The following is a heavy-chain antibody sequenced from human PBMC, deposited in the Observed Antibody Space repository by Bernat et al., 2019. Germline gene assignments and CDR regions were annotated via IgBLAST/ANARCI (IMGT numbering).Heavy chain of an antibody. V-gene: IGHV1-69*01. CDR1: GGTFSSYA. J-gene: IGHJ6*02. CDR3: ARGTDPAPYCGGDCLYYYYYYYGMDV. D-gene: IGHD2-21*02. Sequence: QVQLVQSGAEVKKPGSSVKVSCKASGGTFSSYAISWVRQAPGQGLEWMGGIIHIFDTANYAQKFQDRIRITADESTGTAYMELSSLRSEDTAVYYCARGTDPAPYCGGDCLYYYYYYYGMDVWGLGTTVTVSS. CDR2: IIHIFDTA.